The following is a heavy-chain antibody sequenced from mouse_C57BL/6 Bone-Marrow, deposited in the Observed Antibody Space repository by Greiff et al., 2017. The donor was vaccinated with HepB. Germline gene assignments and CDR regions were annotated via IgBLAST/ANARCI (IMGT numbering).Heavy chain of an antibody. CDR2: ISSGGDYI. V-gene: IGHV5-9-1*02. J-gene: IGHJ3*01. Sequence: EVMLVESGEGLVKPGGSLKLSCAASGFTFSSYAMSWVRQTPEKRLEWVAYISSGGDYIYYADTVKGRFTISRDNARNTLYLQMSSLKSEDTAMYYCTRADYPWFAYWGQGTLVTVSA. CDR1: GFTFSSYA. CDR3: TRADYPWFAY. D-gene: IGHD2-4*01.